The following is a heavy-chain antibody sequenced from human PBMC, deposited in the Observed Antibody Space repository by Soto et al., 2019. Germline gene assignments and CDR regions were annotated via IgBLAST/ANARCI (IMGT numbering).Heavy chain of an antibody. V-gene: IGHV1-18*04. D-gene: IGHD2-2*03. Sequence: QVQLVQSGAEVKKLGASVKVSCKASGYTFTSYGISWVRQAPGQGLEWMGWISAYNGNTNYAQKLQGRVTMTTDTSTSTAYMELRSLRSDDTAVYYCASDGYCSSTSCFPGHWFDPWGQGTLVTVSS. CDR1: GYTFTSYG. CDR3: ASDGYCSSTSCFPGHWFDP. J-gene: IGHJ5*02. CDR2: ISAYNGNT.